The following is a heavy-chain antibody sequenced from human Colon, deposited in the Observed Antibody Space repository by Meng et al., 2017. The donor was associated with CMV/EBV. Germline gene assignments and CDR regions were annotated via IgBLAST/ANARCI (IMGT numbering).Heavy chain of an antibody. CDR1: GTTFSRKA. D-gene: IGHD3-10*01. CDR2: LIPVVDTA. J-gene: IGHJ5*02. V-gene: IGHV1-69*06. Sequence: SVKVSCKASGTTFSRKAVNWVRQAPGQGLEWVGGLIPVVDTANYAQKFLGRVTITADKFTNTAYMELTSLTSDDTAVYYCAIRHGSGSLDPWGQGTPVTVSS. CDR3: AIRHGSGSLDP.